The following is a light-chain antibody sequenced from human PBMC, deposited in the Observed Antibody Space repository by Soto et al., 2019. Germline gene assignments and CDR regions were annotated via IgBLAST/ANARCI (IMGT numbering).Light chain of an antibody. CDR3: QQYYSTPYT. CDR2: WAS. V-gene: IGKV4-1*01. CDR1: RSVLYSSNNMNY. J-gene: IGKJ2*01. Sequence: DIVMTQSPDSLAVSLGERATINCKSSRSVLYSSNNMNYLAWYQQKPGQPPRLLIYWASTRESGVPDRFSGSGSGTDFTLTIGSLQAEDVAVYYCQQYYSTPYTFGQGTKLEIK.